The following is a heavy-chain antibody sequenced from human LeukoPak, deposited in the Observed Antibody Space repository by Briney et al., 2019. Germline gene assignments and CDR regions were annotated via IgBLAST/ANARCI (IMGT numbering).Heavy chain of an antibody. D-gene: IGHD1-1*01. CDR1: GGSISNGNFY. Sequence: SETLSLTCTVSGGSISNGNFYWGWIRQPPGKGLEWIGSIHYSGSTYYNPSLKSRVTISVDTSKNQFSLKLNSVTAADTAVYYCARAPNWKHFDYWGQGTLVTVSS. CDR3: ARAPNWKHFDY. CDR2: IHYSGST. V-gene: IGHV4-39*07. J-gene: IGHJ4*02.